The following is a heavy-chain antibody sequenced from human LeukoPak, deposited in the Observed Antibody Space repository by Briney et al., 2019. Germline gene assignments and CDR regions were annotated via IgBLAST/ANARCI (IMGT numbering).Heavy chain of an antibody. CDR3: ARTGGGRSDY. Sequence: GGSLRLSCAASECTFSSYEMNWLRQAPGEGLELVSSISSSSNYIYCADSLKRRFTISRDNAKNALYQQMNLMTAETTAVYYSARTGGGRSDYWGQGTLVTVSS. CDR2: ISSSSNYI. D-gene: IGHD3-16*01. CDR1: ECTFSSYE. V-gene: IGHV3-21*04. J-gene: IGHJ4*02.